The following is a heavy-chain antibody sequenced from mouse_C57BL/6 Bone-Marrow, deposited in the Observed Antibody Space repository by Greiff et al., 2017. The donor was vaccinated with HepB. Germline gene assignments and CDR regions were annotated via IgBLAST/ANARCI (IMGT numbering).Heavy chain of an antibody. CDR2: INPNNGGT. Sequence: EVQLQQSGPELVKPGASVKISCKASGYTFTDYYMNWVKQSHGKSLEWIGDINPNNGGTSYNQKFKGKATLTVDKSSSTAYMELRSLTSEDSAVYYCARSGGFYYYGSSYHYYAMDYWGQGTSVTVSS. D-gene: IGHD1-1*01. J-gene: IGHJ4*01. CDR3: ARSGGFYYYGSSYHYYAMDY. CDR1: GYTFTDYY. V-gene: IGHV1-26*01.